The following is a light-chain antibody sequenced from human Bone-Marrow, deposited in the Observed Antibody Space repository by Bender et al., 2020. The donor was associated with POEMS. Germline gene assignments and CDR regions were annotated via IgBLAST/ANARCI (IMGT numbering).Light chain of an antibody. CDR2: EVT. J-gene: IGLJ2*01. Sequence: QSALTQPASVSGSPGQSITISCTGTSSDVGSYNVVSWYQQHPGRAPKLVIYEVTKRPSGVSNRFSGSKSGNTASLTISGLQAEDEADYYCCSYTFDTVLLGGGTKLTVL. V-gene: IGLV2-23*02. CDR1: SSDVGSYNV. CDR3: CSYTFDTVL.